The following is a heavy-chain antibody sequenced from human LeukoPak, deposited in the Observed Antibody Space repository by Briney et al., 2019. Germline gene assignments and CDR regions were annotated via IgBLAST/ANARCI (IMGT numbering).Heavy chain of an antibody. CDR3: ARHLVVGRFDP. V-gene: IGHV4-39*01. CDR2: IYFSGST. CDR1: GGSISSNSFY. J-gene: IGHJ5*02. Sequence: SSETLSLTCTVSGGSISSNSFYWGWIRQPPGKELEWIGSIYFSGSTYYNPSLKSRVIISVDTSKNQFSLKLRSMTAADTAVYYCARHLVVGRFDPWGQGTLVTVSS. D-gene: IGHD3-10*01.